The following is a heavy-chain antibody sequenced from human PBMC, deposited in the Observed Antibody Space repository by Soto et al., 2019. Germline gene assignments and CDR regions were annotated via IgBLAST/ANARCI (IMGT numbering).Heavy chain of an antibody. CDR1: GFTFSNYV. CDR3: ARRARTATTNWGAFDI. D-gene: IGHD1-7*01. CDR2: ISYSADKT. J-gene: IGHJ3*02. Sequence: EVQLLESGGGLVQPGGSLRLSCAASGFTFSNYVMNWVRQAPGKGLEWVSTISYSADKTFYADSVKGRFTISRDNSRDRLFLQMNSLRADDAAVYYCARRARTATTNWGAFDIWGQGTMVTVSS. V-gene: IGHV3-23*01.